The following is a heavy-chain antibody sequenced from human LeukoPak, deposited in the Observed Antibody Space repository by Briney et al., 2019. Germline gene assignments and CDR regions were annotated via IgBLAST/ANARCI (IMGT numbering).Heavy chain of an antibody. CDR3: AKDLYDSPFDY. Sequence: PGGSLRLSCAASGFTFSSFGMHWVRQAPGKGLDWVAFIRYDGSKKYYADSVKGRFTISRDSSKNTLYLQMNSLRAEDTAVYYCAKDLYDSPFDYWGQGTLVTVSS. CDR1: GFTFSSFG. D-gene: IGHD3-22*01. J-gene: IGHJ4*02. V-gene: IGHV3-30*02. CDR2: IRYDGSKK.